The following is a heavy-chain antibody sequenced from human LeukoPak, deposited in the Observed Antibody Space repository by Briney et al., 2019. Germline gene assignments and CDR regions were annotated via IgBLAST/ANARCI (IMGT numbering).Heavy chain of an antibody. CDR1: GFTFSSYS. J-gene: IGHJ4*02. CDR2: ISSSSSTI. CDR3: ARGAPYYYDSSGYYPDY. D-gene: IGHD3-22*01. Sequence: HPGGSLRLSCAASGFTFSSYSMNWVRQAPGKGLEWVSYISSSSSTIYYADSVKGRFTISRDNAKNSLYLQMNSLRAEDTAVYYCARGAPYYYDSSGYYPDYWGQGTLVTVSS. V-gene: IGHV3-48*01.